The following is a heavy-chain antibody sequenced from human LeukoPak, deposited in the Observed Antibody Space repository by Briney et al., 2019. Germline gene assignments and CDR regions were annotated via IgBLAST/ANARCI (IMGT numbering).Heavy chain of an antibody. D-gene: IGHD5-24*01. CDR1: GFTFSSYS. V-gene: IGHV3-21*01. CDR2: ISSSSSYI. J-gene: IGHJ4*02. CDR3: ARDGYNYFDY. Sequence: GGSLRLSCAASGFTFSSYSMNWVRQAPGKGLECVSSISSSSSYIYYADSVKGRFTIFRDNAKNSLYLQMTSLRAEDTAVYYCARDGYNYFDYWGKGTLVPVSS.